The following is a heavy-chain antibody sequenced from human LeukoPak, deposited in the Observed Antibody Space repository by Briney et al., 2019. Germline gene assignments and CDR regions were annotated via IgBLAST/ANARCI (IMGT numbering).Heavy chain of an antibody. CDR1: GGTFSSYA. CDR2: IIPIFGTA. CDR3: ARVVEMATITAYYYYMDV. V-gene: IGHV1-69*06. Sequence: SVKVSCKASGGTFSSYAISWVRQAPGQGLEWMGGIIPIFGTANYAQKFQGRVTITADKSTSTAYMELSSLRSEDTAVYYCARVVEMATITAYYYYMDVWGKGTTVTVSS. J-gene: IGHJ6*03. D-gene: IGHD5-24*01.